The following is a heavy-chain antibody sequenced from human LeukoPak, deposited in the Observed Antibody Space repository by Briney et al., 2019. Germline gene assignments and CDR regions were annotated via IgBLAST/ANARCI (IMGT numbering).Heavy chain of an antibody. J-gene: IGHJ4*02. CDR2: IYYSGST. Sequence: SETLSLTCTVSGGSISSYYWSWMRQPPGKGLEWIGYIYYSGSTNYNPSLKSRVTISVDTSKNQVSLKLNSVTAADTAVYYCARHISSGGTYAHFDYWGQGTLVTVSS. CDR3: ARHISSGGTYAHFDY. CDR1: GGSISSYY. D-gene: IGHD1-26*01. V-gene: IGHV4-59*08.